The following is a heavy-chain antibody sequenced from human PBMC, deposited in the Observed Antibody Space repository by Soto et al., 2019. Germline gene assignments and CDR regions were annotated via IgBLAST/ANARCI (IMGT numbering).Heavy chain of an antibody. J-gene: IGHJ3*02. D-gene: IGHD6-25*01. CDR1: GGNFRKSA. V-gene: IGHV1-69*01. CDR2: IIPLFGEA. Sequence: QVQLVQSGAEVKKPGSSVKVSCTASGGNFRKSAFSWVRQAPGQGLEWVGGIIPLFGEADYAPRFQGRVTITADDSTTTAYMELSSLRSDDTALYFCARDVSPGSSGLYFDAFDIWGQGTMVTVSS. CDR3: ARDVSPGSSGLYFDAFDI.